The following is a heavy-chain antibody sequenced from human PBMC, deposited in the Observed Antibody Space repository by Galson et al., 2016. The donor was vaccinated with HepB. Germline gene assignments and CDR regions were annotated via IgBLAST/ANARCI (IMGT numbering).Heavy chain of an antibody. J-gene: IGHJ5*02. CDR1: GFTFTAYG. CDR2: INAYNGNT. CDR3: ARVLGGYDFYP. Sequence: SVKVSCKASGFTFTAYGISWVRQAPGQGLEWMGWINAYNGNTNYAQSFQGRVTMTTDTSTGTAYMELWNLRSDDTALYYCARVLGGYDFYPWGQGTLVIVSS. V-gene: IGHV1-18*01. D-gene: IGHD5-12*01.